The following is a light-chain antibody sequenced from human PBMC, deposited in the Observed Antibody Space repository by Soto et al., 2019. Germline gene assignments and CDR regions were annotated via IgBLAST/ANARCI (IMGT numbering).Light chain of an antibody. CDR3: HQYAFWPYT. CDR1: QSVRTS. V-gene: IGKV3-15*01. CDR2: GAS. J-gene: IGKJ2*01. Sequence: ETVMTQSPDTLSVSTGERATLSCRASQSVRTSQAWYQQKPDQAPRLLIYGASTRATDIPPRFSGSGSGTEFTLAIDSLPSEDFEGYYCHQYAFWPYTFGQGAKV.